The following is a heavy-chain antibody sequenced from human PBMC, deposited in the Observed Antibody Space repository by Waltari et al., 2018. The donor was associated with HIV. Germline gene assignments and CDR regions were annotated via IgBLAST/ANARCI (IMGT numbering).Heavy chain of an antibody. CDR3: ARGGGLPAVAGYYGMDV. Sequence: QVQLQQWGAGLLKPSETLSLTCAVYGGSFSGYYWSWIRHPPGKGLEWIGEINHSGSTNYNPSLKSRVTISVDTSKNQFSLKLSSVTAADTAVYYCARGGGLPAVAGYYGMDVWGQGTTVTVSS. J-gene: IGHJ6*02. CDR2: INHSGST. D-gene: IGHD6-19*01. CDR1: GGSFSGYY. V-gene: IGHV4-34*01.